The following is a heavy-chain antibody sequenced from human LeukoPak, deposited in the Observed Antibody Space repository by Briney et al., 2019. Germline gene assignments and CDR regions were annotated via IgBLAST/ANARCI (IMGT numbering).Heavy chain of an antibody. J-gene: IGHJ6*02. CDR1: RGTFSSYA. CDR2: IIPIFGTA. D-gene: IGHD6-13*01. Sequence: SVKVSCKASRGTFSSYAISWVRQAPGQGLEWMGGIIPIFGTANYAQKFQGRVTITADESTSTAYMELSSLRSEDTAVYYCARGRIAAAYYYYYYGMDVWGQGTTVTVSS. V-gene: IGHV1-69*13. CDR3: ARGRIAAAYYYYYYGMDV.